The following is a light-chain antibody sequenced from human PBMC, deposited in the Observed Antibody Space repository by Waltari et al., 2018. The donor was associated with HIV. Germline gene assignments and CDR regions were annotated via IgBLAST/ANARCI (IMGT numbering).Light chain of an antibody. J-gene: IGKJ4*01. CDR1: PSISSS. Sequence: DIQMTQSPSSLSASVGDRVTITCRASPSISSSLNWYQQNPGKAPKLLIYAASTLQSGVPSRFSGNGSGTDFTLTISSLQPEDCATDYCQQSFSTPRTFGGGTKVEIK. V-gene: IGKV1-39*01. CDR2: AAS. CDR3: QQSFSTPRT.